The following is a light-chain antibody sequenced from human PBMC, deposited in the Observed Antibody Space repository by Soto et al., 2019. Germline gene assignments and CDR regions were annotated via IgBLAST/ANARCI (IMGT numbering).Light chain of an antibody. V-gene: IGKV1-5*01. CDR1: QSISSW. CDR2: DAS. Sequence: DIQMTQSPSTLSASVGDRLTITCRASQSISSWLAWYQQKPGKAPKLLIYDASSLESGVPSRFSGSGSGTEFTLTISSLQPDDFATYYCQQYNIYWTFGQGNKVEIK. CDR3: QQYNIYWT. J-gene: IGKJ1*01.